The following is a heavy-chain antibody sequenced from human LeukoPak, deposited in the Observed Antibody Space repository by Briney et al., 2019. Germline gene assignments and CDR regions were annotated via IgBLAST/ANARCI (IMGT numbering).Heavy chain of an antibody. CDR3: ARRPSIWGSYRYYFDY. V-gene: IGHV4-34*01. D-gene: IGHD3-16*02. CDR2: INHSGST. Sequence: SETLSLTCVVYGGSFSGYYWSWIRQPPGKGLEWIGEINHSGSTNYNPSLKSRVTISVDTSKNQFSLTLSSVTAADTAVYYCARRPSIWGSYRYYFDYWGQGTLVTVSS. CDR1: GGSFSGYY. J-gene: IGHJ4*02.